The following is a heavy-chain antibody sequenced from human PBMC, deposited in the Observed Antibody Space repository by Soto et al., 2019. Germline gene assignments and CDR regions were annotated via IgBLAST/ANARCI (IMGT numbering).Heavy chain of an antibody. CDR1: GFTFSSYA. J-gene: IGHJ4*02. V-gene: IGHV3-30-3*01. CDR2: ISYDGSNK. CDR3: ARDVSVGATFRELDY. Sequence: QVQLVESGGGVVQPGRSLRLSCAASGFTFSSYAMHWVRQAPGKGLEWVAVISYDGSNKYYADSVKGRFTISRDNSKNTLYLQMNSLRAEDTAVYYCARDVSVGATFRELDYWGQGTLVTVSS. D-gene: IGHD1-26*01.